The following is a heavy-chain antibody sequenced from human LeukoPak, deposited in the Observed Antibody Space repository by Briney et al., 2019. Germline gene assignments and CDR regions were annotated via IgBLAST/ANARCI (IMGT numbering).Heavy chain of an antibody. CDR3: AIRNGCEYYFDY. Sequence: SETLSLTCTVSGGSISSYYWSWIRQPPGKGLEWIGYIYTSGSTNYNPSLKSRVTISVDTSKNQFSLKLSSVTAADTAVYYCAIRNGCEYYFDYWGQGTLVTVSS. CDR2: IYTSGST. D-gene: IGHD1-14*01. CDR1: GGSISSYY. V-gene: IGHV4-4*09. J-gene: IGHJ4*02.